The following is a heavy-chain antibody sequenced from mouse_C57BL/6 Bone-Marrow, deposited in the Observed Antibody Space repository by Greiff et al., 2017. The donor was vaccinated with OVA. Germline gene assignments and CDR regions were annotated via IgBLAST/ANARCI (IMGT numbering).Heavy chain of an antibody. CDR1: GFSLSTFGMG. Sequence: QVTLKESGPGILQPSQTLSLTCSFSGFSLSTFGMGVCWIRQPSGKGLEWLAHIWWDDDKYYNPALKSRLTISKDTSKNQVFLKIASVDTADTATYYCARRANWDGYFDVWGTGTTVTVSS. CDR2: IWWDDDK. V-gene: IGHV8-8*01. D-gene: IGHD4-1*01. CDR3: ARRANWDGYFDV. J-gene: IGHJ1*03.